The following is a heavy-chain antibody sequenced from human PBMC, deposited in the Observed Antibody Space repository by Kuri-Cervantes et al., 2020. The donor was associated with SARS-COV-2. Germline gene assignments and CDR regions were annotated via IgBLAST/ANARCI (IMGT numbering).Heavy chain of an antibody. J-gene: IGHJ3*02. CDR3: ARERGYSLNAFDI. CDR1: GFTFSSYS. CDR2: ISSSSSYI. Sequence: LSLTCAASGFTFSSYSMNWVRQAPGKGLEWVSSISSSSSYIYYADSVKGRFTISRDNAKNSLYLQMNSLRAEDTAVYYCARERGYSLNAFDIWGQGTMVTVSS. V-gene: IGHV3-21*01. D-gene: IGHD5-18*01.